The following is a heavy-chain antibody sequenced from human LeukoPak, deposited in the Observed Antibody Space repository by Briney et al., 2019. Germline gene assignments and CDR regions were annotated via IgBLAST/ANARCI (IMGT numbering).Heavy chain of an antibody. J-gene: IGHJ4*02. CDR1: GFTLSNAW. CDR2: IKSKPDGGAI. V-gene: IGHV3-15*01. D-gene: IGHD1-26*01. Sequence: PGESLRLSCAASGFTLSNAWMSWVRQAPGKGLEWVGRIKSKPDGGAIDYAAPVKGRFIISRDDSKDILYLQMNSLKTEDTAVYYCAKSSGNYAYWGQGTLVTVSS. CDR3: AKSSGNYAY.